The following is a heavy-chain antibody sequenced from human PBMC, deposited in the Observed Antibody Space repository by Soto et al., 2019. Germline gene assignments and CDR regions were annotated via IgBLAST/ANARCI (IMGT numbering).Heavy chain of an antibody. CDR2: INPNSGGT. CDR3: ARGIVVVVAATPYYYYGMDV. Sequence: ASVKVSCKASGYTFTGYYMHWVRQAPGQGLEWMGWINPNSGGTNYAQKFQGWVTMTRDTSISTAYMELSRLRSDDTAVYYCARGIVVVVAATPYYYYGMDVWGQGTTVTVSS. D-gene: IGHD2-15*01. CDR1: GYTFTGYY. J-gene: IGHJ6*02. V-gene: IGHV1-2*04.